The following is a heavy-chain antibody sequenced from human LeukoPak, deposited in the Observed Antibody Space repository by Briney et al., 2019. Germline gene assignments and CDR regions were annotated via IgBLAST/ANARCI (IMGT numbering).Heavy chain of an antibody. CDR1: GGSISSSSYY. CDR3: ARDTRPGIYDSSGYYPFDY. D-gene: IGHD3-22*01. CDR2: IYYSGST. J-gene: IGHJ4*02. V-gene: IGHV4-39*07. Sequence: PSETLSLTCTVSGGSISSSSYYWGWIRQPPGKGLEWIGSIYYSGSTYYNPSLKSRVTISVDTSKNQFSLKLSSVTAADTAVYYCARDTRPGIYDSSGYYPFDYWGQGILVTVSS.